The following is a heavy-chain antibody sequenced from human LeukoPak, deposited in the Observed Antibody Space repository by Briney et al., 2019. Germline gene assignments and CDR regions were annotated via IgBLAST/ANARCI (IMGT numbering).Heavy chain of an antibody. Sequence: GGSLRLSCAASGFTFSSYAMSWVRQAPGKGLEWVSAIIVSSRSTYYEASVKGRFTISRNNSNNTLYLQMNSLRAEDTAVYYCAKGSGWYSVAGWFDPWGQGTLVTVSS. CDR3: AKGSGWYSVAGWFDP. CDR1: GFTFSSYA. J-gene: IGHJ5*02. D-gene: IGHD6-19*01. V-gene: IGHV3-23*01. CDR2: IIVSSRST.